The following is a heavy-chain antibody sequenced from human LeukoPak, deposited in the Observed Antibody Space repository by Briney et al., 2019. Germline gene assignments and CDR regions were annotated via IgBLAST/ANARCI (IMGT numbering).Heavy chain of an antibody. CDR2: INNDGSST. D-gene: IGHD6-19*01. J-gene: IGHJ4*02. CDR3: ARGPSGYSSD. CDR1: GFTFSTYW. V-gene: IGHV3-74*01. Sequence: QPGRSLRLSCAASGFTFSTYWMHWVCQAPGKGLVWISRINNDGSSTRYADSVKGRFTISRDNAKNTLYLLMNSLRAEDTAVYYCARGPSGYSSDWGQGTLVTVSS.